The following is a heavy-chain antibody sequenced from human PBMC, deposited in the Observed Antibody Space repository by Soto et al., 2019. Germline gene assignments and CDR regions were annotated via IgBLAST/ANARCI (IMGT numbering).Heavy chain of an antibody. CDR1: GFSLSTSELG. J-gene: IGHJ5*02. Sequence: QITLKESGPTLVKPTQTLTLTCTFSGFSLSTSELGGGWIRQPQGKALEWLAFIYWDDDKRYSPSLKSRLTITKDTSKNQVVLTMTNMDPVDTATYYCAHSLIGYYYDSSGSNWFDPWGQGTLVTVSS. CDR3: AHSLIGYYYDSSGSNWFDP. CDR2: IYWDDDK. D-gene: IGHD3-22*01. V-gene: IGHV2-5*02.